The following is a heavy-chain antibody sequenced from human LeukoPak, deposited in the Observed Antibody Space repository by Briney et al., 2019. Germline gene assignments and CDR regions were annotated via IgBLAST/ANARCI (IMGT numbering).Heavy chain of an antibody. J-gene: IGHJ5*02. V-gene: IGHV4-34*01. Sequence: SETLSLTCAVYGGSFSGYYWSWIRQPPGKGLEWIGEINHSGSTNYNPSLKSRVTISVDKSKNQFSLKLSSVTAADTAVYYCARGGIAAAALYNWFDPWGQGTLVTVSS. D-gene: IGHD6-13*01. CDR2: INHSGST. CDR1: GGSFSGYY. CDR3: ARGGIAAAALYNWFDP.